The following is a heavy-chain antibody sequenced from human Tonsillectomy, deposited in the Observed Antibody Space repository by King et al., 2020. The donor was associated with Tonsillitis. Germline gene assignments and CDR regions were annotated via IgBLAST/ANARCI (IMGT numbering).Heavy chain of an antibody. Sequence: VQLVESGGGLVKPGGSLRLSCAASGFTFNSAWMSWVRQAPGKGLEWVGRIKSNPGGGTTDYGAPVNGRFIISRDDSKNTLYLQMNSLKTEDTDMYYCTTEWRVYYYDSGRYHNGPGDVWGQGTTVTVSS. J-gene: IGHJ6*02. V-gene: IGHV3-15*01. CDR1: GFTFNSAW. CDR2: IKSNPGGGTT. D-gene: IGHD3-10*01. CDR3: TTEWRVYYYDSGRYHNGPGDV.